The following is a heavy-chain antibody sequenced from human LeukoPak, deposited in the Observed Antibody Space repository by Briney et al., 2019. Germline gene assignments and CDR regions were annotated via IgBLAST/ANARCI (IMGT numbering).Heavy chain of an antibody. D-gene: IGHD5-18*01. J-gene: IGHJ4*02. Sequence: PGGTLRLSCAASGFPFSTYAMSWVRQAPGKGLEWVSVISGSGGDTYYADSVKGRFTISRDNSKNTLYLQMNSLRAEDTAVYYCAKSLGTAMVICGFDYWGQGTLVIVSS. CDR2: ISGSGGDT. CDR1: GFPFSTYA. V-gene: IGHV3-23*01. CDR3: AKSLGTAMVICGFDY.